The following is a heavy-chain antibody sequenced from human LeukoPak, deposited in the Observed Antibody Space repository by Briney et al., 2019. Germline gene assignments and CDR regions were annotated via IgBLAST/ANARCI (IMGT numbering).Heavy chain of an antibody. V-gene: IGHV5-10-1*01. CDR3: ARLGGADIVVVPAAPPHSGGRDY. Sequence: GESLRISCKGSGYSFTSYWISWVRQMPGKGLEWMGRIDPSDSYTNYSPSFQGHVTISADKSISTAYLQWSSLKASDTAMYYCARLGGADIVVVPAAPPHSGGRDYWGQGTLVTVSS. J-gene: IGHJ4*02. D-gene: IGHD2-2*01. CDR2: IDPSDSYT. CDR1: GYSFTSYW.